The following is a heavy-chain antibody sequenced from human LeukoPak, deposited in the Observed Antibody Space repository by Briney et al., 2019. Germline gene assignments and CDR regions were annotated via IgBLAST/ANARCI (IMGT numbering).Heavy chain of an antibody. CDR2: IYPSGNT. V-gene: IGHV4-4*07. CDR3: ARDSSSWSSENWFDP. Sequence: PSETLSLTCSVSGGSFSNHFWSWVRQPAGKGLEWIGRIYPSGNTNYNPSLKSRVTLSVDTSKTQFSLKLSSVTAADTAVYYCARDSSSWSSENWFDPWGQGTLVTVSS. CDR1: GGSFSNHF. D-gene: IGHD6-13*01. J-gene: IGHJ5*02.